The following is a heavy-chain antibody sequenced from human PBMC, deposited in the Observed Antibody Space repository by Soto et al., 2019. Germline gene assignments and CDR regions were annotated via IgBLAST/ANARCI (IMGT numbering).Heavy chain of an antibody. Sequence: QVQLQESGPGLVKPSQTLSLTCTVSGGSISSGGDYWSWIRQHPGKGLEWIGHIFYSGSNYYNPSLKSRVAISVDTSKNQFSLKLSSVTAADTAVYYCARAQRDYCDYWGQGTLVTVSS. CDR3: ARAQRDYCDY. J-gene: IGHJ4*02. D-gene: IGHD6-25*01. CDR1: GGSISSGGDY. V-gene: IGHV4-31*03. CDR2: IFYSGSN.